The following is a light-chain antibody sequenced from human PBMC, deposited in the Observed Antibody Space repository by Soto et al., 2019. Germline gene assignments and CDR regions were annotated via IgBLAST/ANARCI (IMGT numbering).Light chain of an antibody. J-gene: IGKJ5*01. Sequence: DIQLTQSPSPLSASVGDRVAITCLASQSISTYLNWYQQKPGKDPKVLIYAASNLQSGVPPRFSGSGSGTVFTLTIRILQPEVVATYFCQQSYRTPITFSQGTRLEMK. CDR3: QQSYRTPIT. CDR2: AAS. V-gene: IGKV1-39*01. CDR1: QSISTY.